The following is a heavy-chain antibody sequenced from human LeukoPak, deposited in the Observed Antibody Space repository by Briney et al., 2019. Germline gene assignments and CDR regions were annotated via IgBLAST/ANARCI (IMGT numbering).Heavy chain of an antibody. V-gene: IGHV4-59*12. Sequence: PSETLSLTCTVSGGSISCYYWSWIRQPPGKGLEGIGYIYYSGSTNYNPSLKSRVTISVDTSKSQFSLKLSSVTAADTAVYYCARCGLGGGLIFDYWGQGTLVTVSS. J-gene: IGHJ4*02. CDR1: GGSISCYY. CDR2: IYYSGST. CDR3: ARCGLGGGLIFDY. D-gene: IGHD3-16*01.